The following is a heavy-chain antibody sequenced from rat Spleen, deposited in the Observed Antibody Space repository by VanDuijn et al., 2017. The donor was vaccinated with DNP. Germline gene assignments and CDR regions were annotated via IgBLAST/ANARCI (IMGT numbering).Heavy chain of an antibody. CDR1: GFTFNNYW. CDR2: ITNTGGST. J-gene: IGHJ3*01. CDR3: TRGSQFLTTVVSFAY. V-gene: IGHV5-31*01. D-gene: IGHD1-3*01. Sequence: EVQLVESGGGLVQPGRSLKLSCVASGFTFNNYWMTWIRQAPGKGLEWVASITNTGGSTYYPDSVKGRFTIYRDNAKSTLYLQMNSLRSEDTATYYCTRGSQFLTTVVSFAYWGQGTLVTVSS.